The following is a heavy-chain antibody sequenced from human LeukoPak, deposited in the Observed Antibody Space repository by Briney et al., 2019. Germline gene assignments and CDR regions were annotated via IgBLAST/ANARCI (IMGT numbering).Heavy chain of an antibody. CDR1: GYTFTGYY. Sequence: ASVKVSCKASGYTFTGYYMHWVRQAPGQGLEWMGWIDPNSGGTNYAQKFQGRVTMTRDTSISTAYMELSRLRSDDTAVYYCARDGYNHGGFDYWGQGTLVTVSS. CDR3: ARDGYNHGGFDY. V-gene: IGHV1-2*02. J-gene: IGHJ4*02. D-gene: IGHD5-24*01. CDR2: IDPNSGGT.